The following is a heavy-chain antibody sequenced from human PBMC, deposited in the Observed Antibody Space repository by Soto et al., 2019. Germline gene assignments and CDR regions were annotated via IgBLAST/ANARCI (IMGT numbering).Heavy chain of an antibody. D-gene: IGHD6-19*01. Sequence: ASVKVSCKASGYTFTGYAMHWVRQAPGQRLEWMGWINAGNGNTKYSQKFQGRVTITRDTSASTAYMELSGLRSEDTAVYYCARAVAVAAEFDYWGQGTLVTVSS. J-gene: IGHJ4*02. V-gene: IGHV1-3*01. CDR2: INAGNGNT. CDR1: GYTFTGYA. CDR3: ARAVAVAAEFDY.